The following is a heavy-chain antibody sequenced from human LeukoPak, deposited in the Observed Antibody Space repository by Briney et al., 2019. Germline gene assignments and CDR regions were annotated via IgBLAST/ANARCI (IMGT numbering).Heavy chain of an antibody. J-gene: IGHJ4*02. D-gene: IGHD3-3*01. Sequence: GGSLRLSCAASGFTFSSYSMNWVRQAPGKGLEWVSYISSSSSTIYYADSVKGRFTISRDNAKNSLYLQMNSLRAEDTAVYYCARSYDFWSGYQYYFDYWGQGTLVTVSS. CDR3: ARSYDFWSGYQYYFDY. V-gene: IGHV3-48*01. CDR1: GFTFSSYS. CDR2: ISSSSSTI.